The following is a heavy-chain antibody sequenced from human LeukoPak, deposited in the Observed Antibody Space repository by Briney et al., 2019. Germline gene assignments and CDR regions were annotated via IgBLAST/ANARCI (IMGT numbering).Heavy chain of an antibody. D-gene: IGHD6-13*01. CDR2: MNPKRGNT. Sequence: ASVKVSCKAFGYSLTSLDINWVRQGSGQGLEWMGWMNPKRGNTGYAPTFQGRVTITRDTSIDTAFMELSSLRPDDTAVYYCARGGSSSSYYNNYGMDVWGQGTTITVSS. CDR1: GYSLTSLD. V-gene: IGHV1-8*01. J-gene: IGHJ6*02. CDR3: ARGGSSSSYYNNYGMDV.